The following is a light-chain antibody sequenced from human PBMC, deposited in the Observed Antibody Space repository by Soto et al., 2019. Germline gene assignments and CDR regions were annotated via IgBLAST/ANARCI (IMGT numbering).Light chain of an antibody. CDR3: SSYTRSSTLV. CDR2: EVS. V-gene: IGLV2-14*01. Sequence: QSALTQPASVSGSPGQSITISCTGTSSDVGGYNFVSWYQQHPGKAPKLMIYEVSNRPSGVSNRFSGSKSGNTASLTISGLQAEDEADYYCSSYTRSSTLVFGTETKVTVL. CDR1: SSDVGGYNF. J-gene: IGLJ1*01.